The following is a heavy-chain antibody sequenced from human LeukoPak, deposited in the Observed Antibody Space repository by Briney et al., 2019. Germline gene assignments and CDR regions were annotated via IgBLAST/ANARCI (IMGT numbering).Heavy chain of an antibody. D-gene: IGHD3-10*01. Sequence: PGGSLRLSCAASGFSVISNYMSWVRQAPGKGLEWVSVIFSGGTTYYADSVKGRFTISRDNAKNSLYLQMNSLRAEDTAVYYCARDQKALLWGQGTLVTVSS. CDR3: ARDQKALL. J-gene: IGHJ4*02. CDR2: IFSGGTT. CDR1: GFSVISNY. V-gene: IGHV3-66*01.